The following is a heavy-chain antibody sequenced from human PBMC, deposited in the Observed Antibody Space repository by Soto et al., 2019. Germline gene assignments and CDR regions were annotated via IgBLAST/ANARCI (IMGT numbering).Heavy chain of an antibody. CDR2: ISAYNGNT. J-gene: IGHJ4*02. CDR1: GYTFTSYG. CDR3: ARDLVLDIVVVPAATHFDY. V-gene: IGHV1-18*01. Sequence: ASGKVSCKASGYTFTSYGTSWVRQAPGQGLEWMGWISAYNGNTNYAQKLQGRVTMTTDTSTSTAYMELRSLRSDDTAVYYCARDLVLDIVVVPAATHFDYWGQGTLVTVSS. D-gene: IGHD2-2*03.